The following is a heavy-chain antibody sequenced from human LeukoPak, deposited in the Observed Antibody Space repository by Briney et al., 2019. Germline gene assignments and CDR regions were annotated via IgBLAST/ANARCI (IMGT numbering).Heavy chain of an antibody. CDR3: ARRVSGSGWYSY. D-gene: IGHD6-19*01. CDR1: GGSISSSSYY. J-gene: IGHJ4*02. CDR2: IYYSGST. Sequence: SETLSLTCTVSGGSISSSSYYWGWIRQPPGKGLEWVGRIYYSGSTYYNPSLKSRVTISVDTSKNQFSLKLSSVAAADTAVYYCARRVSGSGWYSYWGQGTLVTVSS. V-gene: IGHV4-39*01.